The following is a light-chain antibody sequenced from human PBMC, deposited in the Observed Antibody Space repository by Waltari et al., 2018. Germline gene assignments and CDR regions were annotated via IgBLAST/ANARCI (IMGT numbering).Light chain of an antibody. Sequence: SYELTQPPSVSVSPGQTASIICSGDKLGERSASWYQQKAGQSPMLVIFEDVKRPSGIPERFSGSNSGNTATLTISGTQAMDEADYYCQVWDSSTDVFGGGTKRTVL. CDR2: EDV. CDR1: KLGERS. V-gene: IGLV3-1*01. J-gene: IGLJ2*01. CDR3: QVWDSSTDV.